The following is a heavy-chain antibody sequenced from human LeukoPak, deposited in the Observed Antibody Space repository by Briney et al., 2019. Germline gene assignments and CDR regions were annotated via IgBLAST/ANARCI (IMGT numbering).Heavy chain of an antibody. D-gene: IGHD3-22*01. Sequence: PSETLSLTCAVYGGSFSGYYWGWIRQPPGKGLEWIGSIYHSGSTYYNPSLKSRVTISVDTSKNQFSLKLSSVTAADTAVYYCARVENDSGNYYMDVWGKGTTVTVSS. J-gene: IGHJ6*03. V-gene: IGHV4-38-2*01. CDR1: GGSFSGYY. CDR3: ARVENDSGNYYMDV. CDR2: IYHSGST.